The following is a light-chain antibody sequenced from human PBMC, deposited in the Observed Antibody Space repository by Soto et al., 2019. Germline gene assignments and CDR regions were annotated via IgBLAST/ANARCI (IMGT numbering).Light chain of an antibody. CDR2: AAS. CDR3: QQSYSPPLT. CDR1: QSISSY. V-gene: IGKV1-39*01. J-gene: IGKJ3*01. Sequence: DIQMTQSPSSLSASVGDRVTITCRASQSISSYLNWYQQKPGKAPKLLIYAASSLQSGVPSRFSGSGSGTDFTLTISRLQPEDFATYYWQQSYSPPLTFGPGTKVDIK.